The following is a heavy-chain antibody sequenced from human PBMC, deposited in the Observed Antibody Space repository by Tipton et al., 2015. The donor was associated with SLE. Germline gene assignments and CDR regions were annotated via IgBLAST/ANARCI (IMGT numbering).Heavy chain of an antibody. D-gene: IGHD1-7*01. J-gene: IGHJ4*02. CDR1: GGTSRDYF. CDR2: VSHRGTT. V-gene: IGHV4-34*08. Sequence: TLSLTCAVYGGTSRDYFWSWIRQPPGKGREWIGEVSHRGTTNYNPSLDSRVTISLDRFNNQFTLKMTSVTAADTAVDYCANQNWNYYFWGQGNLVTVSS. CDR3: ANQNWNYYF.